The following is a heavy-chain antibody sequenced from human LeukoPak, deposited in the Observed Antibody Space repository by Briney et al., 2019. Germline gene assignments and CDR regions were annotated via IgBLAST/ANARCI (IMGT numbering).Heavy chain of an antibody. Sequence: SETLSLTCTVSGGSISSSSYYWGWVRQPPGKGLEWIGSIYYSGSTYYNPSLKSRVTISVDTSKNQFSLKLSSVTAADTAVYYCAKGAGQLLSVAFDIWGQGTMVTVSS. D-gene: IGHD2-2*01. CDR1: GGSISSSSYY. V-gene: IGHV4-39*01. CDR3: AKGAGQLLSVAFDI. CDR2: IYYSGST. J-gene: IGHJ3*02.